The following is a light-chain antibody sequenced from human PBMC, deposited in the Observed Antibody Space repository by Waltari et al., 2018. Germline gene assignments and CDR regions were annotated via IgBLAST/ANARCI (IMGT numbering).Light chain of an antibody. J-gene: IGLJ3*02. CDR1: SGHSSNI. CDR3: QTGGHGTWV. CDR2: VNSDGSH. Sequence: QLVVTQSPSASASLAASVKPTCTLSSGHSSNIIAWLQQQPEKGPRYLMKVNSDGSHSRGDEIPDRFSGSSSGAERHLTISSLQAEDEADYYCQTGGHGTWVFGGGTKLTVL. V-gene: IGLV4-69*01.